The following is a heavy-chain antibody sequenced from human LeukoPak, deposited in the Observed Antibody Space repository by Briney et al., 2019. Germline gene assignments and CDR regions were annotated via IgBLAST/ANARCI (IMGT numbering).Heavy chain of an antibody. V-gene: IGHV1-2*02. CDR2: INPNSGGT. Sequence: ASVKVSCKASGYTFTGYYMHWVRQAPGQGLEWMGWINPNSGGTNYAQKFQGRVTMTRDTSISTAYMELSRLRSDDTAVYYCAREAYGSGSYPNFDYWGQGTLVTVSS. CDR1: GYTFTGYY. CDR3: AREAYGSGSYPNFDY. J-gene: IGHJ4*02. D-gene: IGHD3-10*01.